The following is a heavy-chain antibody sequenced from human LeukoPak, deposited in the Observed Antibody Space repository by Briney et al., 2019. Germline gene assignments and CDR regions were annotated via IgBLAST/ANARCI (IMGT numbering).Heavy chain of an antibody. CDR3: ASTYCSGGSCYWALDY. CDR1: GGSISSYY. V-gene: IGHV4-59*08. CDR2: IYYSGST. Sequence: SETLSLTCTVSGGSISSYYWSWIRQPPGKGLEWIGYIYYSGSTNCNPSLKSRVTISVDTSKNQFSLKLSSVTAADTAVYYCASTYCSGGSCYWALDYWGQGTLVTVSS. D-gene: IGHD2-15*01. J-gene: IGHJ4*02.